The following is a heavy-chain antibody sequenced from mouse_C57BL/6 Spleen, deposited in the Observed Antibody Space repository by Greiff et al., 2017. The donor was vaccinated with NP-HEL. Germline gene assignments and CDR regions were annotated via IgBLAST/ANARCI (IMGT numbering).Heavy chain of an antibody. J-gene: IGHJ4*01. Sequence: VQLQQSGAELVRPGASVKLSCTASGFNIKDDYMHWVKQRPEQGLEWIGWIDPENGDTEYASKFQGKATITADTSSNTAYLQLSSLTSEDTAVYYGTKAYYTNHGGAMDYWGQGTTVTVSS. V-gene: IGHV14-4*01. CDR2: IDPENGDT. CDR3: TKAYYTNHGGAMDY. CDR1: GFNIKDDY. D-gene: IGHD2-12*01.